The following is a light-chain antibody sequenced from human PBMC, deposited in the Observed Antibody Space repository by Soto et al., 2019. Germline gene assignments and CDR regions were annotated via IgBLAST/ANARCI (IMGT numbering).Light chain of an antibody. J-gene: IGKJ1*01. CDR3: QQYNNWPQT. CDR2: DAS. Sequence: EIVMSQSPVTLSASHGERVTLSCRASQSVDNNLAWYQQKPGQAPRLLIYDASSRATGIPARFSGSGSGTDFTLTISGLQSEDFAVYYCQQYNNWPQTFGQGTHVENK. CDR1: QSVDNN. V-gene: IGKV3-15*01.